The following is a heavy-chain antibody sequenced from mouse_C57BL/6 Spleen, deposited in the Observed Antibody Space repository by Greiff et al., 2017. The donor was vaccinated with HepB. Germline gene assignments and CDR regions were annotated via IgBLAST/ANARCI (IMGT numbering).Heavy chain of an antibody. V-gene: IGHV1-55*01. CDR3: AREGDYSNYFDY. Sequence: QVQLQQPGAELVKPGASVKMSCKASGYTFTSYWITWVKQRPGQGLEWIGDIYPGSGSTNYNEKFKSKATLTVDTSSSTAYMQLSSLTSEDSAVYYCAREGDYSNYFDYWGQGTTLTVSS. CDR1: GYTFTSYW. J-gene: IGHJ2*01. D-gene: IGHD2-5*01. CDR2: IYPGSGST.